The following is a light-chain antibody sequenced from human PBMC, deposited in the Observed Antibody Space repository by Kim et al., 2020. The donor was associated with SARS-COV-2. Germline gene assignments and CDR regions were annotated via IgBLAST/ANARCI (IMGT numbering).Light chain of an antibody. J-gene: IGLJ1*01. CDR2: QDS. Sequence: SYELTQPPSVSVSPGQTASITCSGDKLGDKYACWYQQKPGQSPVLVIYQDSKRPSGIPERFSGSNSGNTATLTISGTQPMDAADYSCQACDSTTSVIGTGTKVTVL. CDR1: KLGDKY. V-gene: IGLV3-1*01. CDR3: QACDSTTSV.